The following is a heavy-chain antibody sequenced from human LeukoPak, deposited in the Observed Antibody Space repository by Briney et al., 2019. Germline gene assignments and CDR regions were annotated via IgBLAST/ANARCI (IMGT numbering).Heavy chain of an antibody. D-gene: IGHD3-22*01. J-gene: IGHJ4*02. CDR1: GFTFSSYA. CDR2: ISYDGSNK. CDR3: ARDQDYYDSSGYLDY. V-gene: IGHV3-30-3*01. Sequence: GGSLRLSWAASGFTFSSYAIHWVREAPGKGLEWGAGISYDGSNKYYADSVKGRFTISRDNSKNTLYLQMNSLRAEDTAVYYCARDQDYYDSSGYLDYWGQGTLVTVSS.